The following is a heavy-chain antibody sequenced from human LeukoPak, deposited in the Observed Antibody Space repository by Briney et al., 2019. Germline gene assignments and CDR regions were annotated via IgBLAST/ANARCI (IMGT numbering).Heavy chain of an antibody. J-gene: IGHJ6*04. D-gene: IGHD3-9*01. Sequence: ASVKVSCKVSGYTLTELSMHWVRQAPGKGLEGMGGFDPEDGETIYAQKFQGRVTMTTDTSTSTAYMELRSLRSDDTAVYYCARDYDILTGYYPGRGYYGMDVWGKGTTVTVSS. V-gene: IGHV1-24*01. CDR1: GYTLTELS. CDR2: FDPEDGET. CDR3: ARDYDILTGYYPGRGYYGMDV.